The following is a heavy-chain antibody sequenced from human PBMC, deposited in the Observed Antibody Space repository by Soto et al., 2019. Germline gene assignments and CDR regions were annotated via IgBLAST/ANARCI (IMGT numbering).Heavy chain of an antibody. CDR3: ARAFTTHYDILTGFDY. D-gene: IGHD3-9*01. V-gene: IGHV4-31*03. J-gene: IGHJ4*02. CDR1: GGSISSGVYY. Sequence: SETLPLTCTVSGGSISSGVYYWSWIRQHPGKGLEWIGYIYYSGSTYYNPSLKSRVTISVDTSKNQFSLKLSSVTAADTAVYYCARAFTTHYDILTGFDYWGQGTLVTVSS. CDR2: IYYSGST.